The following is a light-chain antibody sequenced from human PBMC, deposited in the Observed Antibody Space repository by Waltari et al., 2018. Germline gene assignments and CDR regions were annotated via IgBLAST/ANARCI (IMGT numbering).Light chain of an antibody. CDR2: DAS. Sequence: DIQMTHSPSSLSASVGDRVTITCRASQGIRNSLTWFQQKPGKAPKSLIYDASSLQSGGPSKFSGSGSGTDFTLTISSLQPEDFATYYCQQYNSYPYTFGQGTKLEIK. J-gene: IGKJ2*01. CDR1: QGIRNS. CDR3: QQYNSYPYT. V-gene: IGKV1-16*02.